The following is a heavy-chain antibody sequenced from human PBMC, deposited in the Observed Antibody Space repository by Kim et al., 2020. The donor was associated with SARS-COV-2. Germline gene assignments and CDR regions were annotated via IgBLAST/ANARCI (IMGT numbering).Heavy chain of an antibody. CDR1: GFTFSSYW. J-gene: IGHJ4*02. CDR2: MNSDGSST. V-gene: IGHV3-74*01. D-gene: IGHD2-2*01. CDR3: AREEVPAGVD. Sequence: GGSLRLSCAASGFTFSSYWMHWVRQAPGNGLVWVSRMNSDGSSTGYADSVKGRFTISRDNAKKTLYLQMNSLRAEDTAVYYCAREEVPAGVDWGQGTLVTVSS.